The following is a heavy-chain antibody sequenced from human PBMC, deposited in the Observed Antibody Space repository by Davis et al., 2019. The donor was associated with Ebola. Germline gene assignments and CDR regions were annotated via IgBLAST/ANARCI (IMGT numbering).Heavy chain of an antibody. CDR2: MNPNSGNT. V-gene: IGHV1-8*01. CDR1: GYTFTRYD. D-gene: IGHD2-15*01. Sequence: ASVKVSCKASGYTFTRYDINWVRQATGQGLEWMGWMNPNSGNTGYAQKFQGRVTITRNTSISTAYMELNSLRSEDTAVYYCTREKYCSGTSCHRIGWNWFDPWGQGTQVTVSS. CDR3: TREKYCSGTSCHRIGWNWFDP. J-gene: IGHJ5*02.